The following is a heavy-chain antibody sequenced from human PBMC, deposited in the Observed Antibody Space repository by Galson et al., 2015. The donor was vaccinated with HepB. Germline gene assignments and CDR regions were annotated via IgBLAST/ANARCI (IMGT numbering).Heavy chain of an antibody. Sequence: SVKVSCKASGGTFSSYAISWVRQAPGQGLEWMGGIIPIFGTANYAQKFQGRVTITADESTSTAYMELSSLRSEDTAVYYCASMTSSTSPYYFDYWGQGTLVTVSS. CDR2: IIPIFGTA. D-gene: IGHD2-2*01. CDR1: GGTFSSYA. J-gene: IGHJ4*02. CDR3: ASMTSSTSPYYFDY. V-gene: IGHV1-69*13.